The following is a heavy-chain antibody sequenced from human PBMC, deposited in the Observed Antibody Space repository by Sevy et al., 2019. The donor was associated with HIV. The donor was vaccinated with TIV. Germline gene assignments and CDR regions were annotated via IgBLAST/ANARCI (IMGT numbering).Heavy chain of an antibody. CDR3: GRGNSGSFDY. Sequence: GGSLRLSCAASGFSFSSYWMHWVRQAPGKGLEWVANIKQDESEKYYVASVKGRFTTSRDNAKNSVYLQMNSLRPEDTAIYYCGRGNSGSFDYWGQGTLVTVSS. CDR2: IKQDESEK. D-gene: IGHD3-22*01. J-gene: IGHJ4*02. CDR1: GFSFSSYW. V-gene: IGHV3-7*04.